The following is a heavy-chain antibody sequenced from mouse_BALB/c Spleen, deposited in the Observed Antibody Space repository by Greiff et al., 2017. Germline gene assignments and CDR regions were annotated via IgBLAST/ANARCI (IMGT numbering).Heavy chain of an antibody. CDR1: GFTFSDYY. J-gene: IGHJ2*01. D-gene: IGHD1-1*01. CDR2: ISDGGSYT. V-gene: IGHV5-4*02. CDR3: ARSDYYGSSYDY. Sequence: DVQLVESGGGLVKPGGSLKLSCAASGFTFSDYYMYWVRQTPEKRLEWVATISDGGSYTYYPDSVKGRFTISRDNAKNNLYLQMSSLKSEDTAMYYCARSDYYGSSYDYWGQGTTLTVSS.